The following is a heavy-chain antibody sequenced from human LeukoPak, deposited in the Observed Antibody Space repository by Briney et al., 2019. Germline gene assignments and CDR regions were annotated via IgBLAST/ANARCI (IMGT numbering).Heavy chain of an antibody. CDR1: GFTFSDNY. CDR3: ARGPTWRQLLY. J-gene: IGHJ4*02. V-gene: IGHV3-53*01. CDR2: FNSGGST. D-gene: IGHD5-24*01. Sequence: GGSLRLSCAASGFTFSDNYMTWVRQAPGKGLEWVSVFNSGGSTYYADSVTGRFTISRDNSKNTMYLQLNSLRVADSAVYYSARGPTWRQLLYWGQGALVTVSS.